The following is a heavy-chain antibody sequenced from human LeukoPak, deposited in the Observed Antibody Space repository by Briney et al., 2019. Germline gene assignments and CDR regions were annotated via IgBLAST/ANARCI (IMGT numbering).Heavy chain of an antibody. Sequence: SSETLSLTCTVSGYSISSGYYWGWIRQPPGKGLEWTGSIYHSGSTYYNPSLKSQVTISVDTSKNQFSLKLSSVTAADTAVYYCARERVPAAIGWYFDLWGRGTLVTVSS. CDR3: ARERVPAAIGWYFDL. CDR1: GYSISSGYY. J-gene: IGHJ2*01. D-gene: IGHD2-2*02. CDR2: IYHSGST. V-gene: IGHV4-38-2*02.